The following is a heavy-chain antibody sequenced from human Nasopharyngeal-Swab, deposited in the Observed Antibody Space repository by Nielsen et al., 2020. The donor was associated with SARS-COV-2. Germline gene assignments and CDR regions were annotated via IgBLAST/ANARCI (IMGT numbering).Heavy chain of an antibody. CDR1: GYTFTSYY. J-gene: IGHJ4*02. CDR3: ARAYSSSWCLDY. CDR2: INPSGGST. Sequence: ASVKVSCKASGYTFTSYYMHWVRQAPGQGLEWMGIINPSGGSTSYAQKFQGRVTMTRDTSTSTAYMELRSLRSDDTAVYYCARAYSSSWCLDYWGQGTLVTVSS. V-gene: IGHV1-46*01. D-gene: IGHD6-13*01.